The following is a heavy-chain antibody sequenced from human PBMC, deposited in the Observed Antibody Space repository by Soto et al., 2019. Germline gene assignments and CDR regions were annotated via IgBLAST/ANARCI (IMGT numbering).Heavy chain of an antibody. CDR3: ARGGTYYLDY. Sequence: PGGSLRLSCSASGFTFSSYAMHWLRQAPGKGLEYVSAISSNGGSTYYANSVKGRFTISRDNSKNTLYLQMGSLRAEDMAVYYCARGGTYYLDYWGQGTLVTLSS. J-gene: IGHJ4*02. CDR1: GFTFSSYA. V-gene: IGHV3-64*01. CDR2: ISSNGGST.